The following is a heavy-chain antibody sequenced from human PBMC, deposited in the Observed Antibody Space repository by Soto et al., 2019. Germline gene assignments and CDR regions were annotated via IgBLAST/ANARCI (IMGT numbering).Heavy chain of an antibody. CDR2: IIPIFGTA. CDR3: ARDPSPTIFGVVIRYNWFDP. J-gene: IGHJ5*02. CDR1: GGTFSSYA. Sequence: QVQLVQSGAEVKKPGSSVKVSCKASGGTFSSYAISWVRQAPGQGLEWMGGIIPIFGTANYAQKFQGRVTITADEFTSTAYMELSSLRSEDTAVYYCARDPSPTIFGVVIRYNWFDPWGQGTLVTVSS. V-gene: IGHV1-69*01. D-gene: IGHD3-3*01.